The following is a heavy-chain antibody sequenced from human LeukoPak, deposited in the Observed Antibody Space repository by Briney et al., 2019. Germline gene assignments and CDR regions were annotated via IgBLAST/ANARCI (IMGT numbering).Heavy chain of an antibody. J-gene: IGHJ4*01. CDR3: ARRSPLYDGTTYFDY. Sequence: SETLSLTCAVYGGSFRGDYWSWIRQPPGKGLEWIGEINHSGSTSYNTSLKSRVTISVDTSKNQFSLKLSSVTAADTAVYYCARRSPLYDGTTYFDYWGQEPWSPSPQ. CDR2: INHSGST. D-gene: IGHD5/OR15-5a*01. CDR1: GGSFRGDY. V-gene: IGHV4-34*01.